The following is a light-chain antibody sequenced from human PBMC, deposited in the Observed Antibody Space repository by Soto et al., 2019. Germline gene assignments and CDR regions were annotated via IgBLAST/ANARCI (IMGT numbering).Light chain of an antibody. CDR3: QQYYSTPPT. CDR2: GAS. J-gene: IGKJ1*01. CDR1: QSVSTSY. Sequence: EIVLTQSPGTLSLSPGERATLSCRASQSVSTSYLAWYQQKPGQAPRLLIYGASNRATGIPDRFSGSGSGTDFTLTISSLQAEDVAVYYCQQYYSTPPTFGQGTKVEIK. V-gene: IGKV3-20*01.